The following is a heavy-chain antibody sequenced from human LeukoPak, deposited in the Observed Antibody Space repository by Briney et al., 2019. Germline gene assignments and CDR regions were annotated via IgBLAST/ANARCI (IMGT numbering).Heavy chain of an antibody. CDR3: ARDLQGYDGDWRFDY. CDR2: IYYSGST. D-gene: IGHD2-21*02. V-gene: IGHV4-59*01. J-gene: IGHJ4*02. CDR1: GGSISSYY. Sequence: SETLSLTCTVSGGSISSYYWSWVRQPPGRGLEWVGYIYYSGSTNYNPSLKSRVTISVDTSKNQFSLKLSSVTAADTAVYYCARDLQGYDGDWRFDYWGQGTLVTVSS.